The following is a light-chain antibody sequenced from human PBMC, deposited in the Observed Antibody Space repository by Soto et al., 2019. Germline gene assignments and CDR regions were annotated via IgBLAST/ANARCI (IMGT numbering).Light chain of an antibody. J-gene: IGLJ2*01. CDR1: SSSIGENY. CDR3: GTWDDSLSAGV. V-gene: IGLV1-51*02. CDR2: END. Sequence: QSVLTQPPSVSAAPGQKVTISCSGRSSSIGENYVSWYQQLPGTAPKFLIYENDKRPSGIPDRFSGSKSGTSATLGITGLQTGDEADYYCGTWDDSLSAGVFGGGTKLTVL.